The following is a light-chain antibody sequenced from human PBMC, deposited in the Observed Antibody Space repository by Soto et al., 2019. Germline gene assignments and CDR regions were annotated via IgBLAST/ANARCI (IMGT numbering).Light chain of an antibody. CDR3: ATWDSSLSAPNWV. V-gene: IGLV1-51*01. Sequence: QSALTQPPSVSAAPGQKVTISCSGSISNIGKNYVSWYQQLPGTAPKVLVYDNNKRPSGIPDRFSGSKSGTSATLGITGLQTGDEAHYQCATWDSSLSAPNWVFGGGTQLTV. CDR1: ISNIGKNY. J-gene: IGLJ3*02. CDR2: DNN.